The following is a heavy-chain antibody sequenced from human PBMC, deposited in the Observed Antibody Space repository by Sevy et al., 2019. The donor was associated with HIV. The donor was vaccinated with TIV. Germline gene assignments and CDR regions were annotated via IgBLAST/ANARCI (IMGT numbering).Heavy chain of an antibody. CDR1: GFIFSTYT. J-gene: IGHJ5*02. Sequence: GGSLRLSCAASGFIFSTYTMTWVRQAPGKGLEWVSGISGSGGSTYYADSLKGRFTIFRDNSKNTLYLQMNSLRAEDTAVYYCAKEDIVVVVAAKKGWFDPWGQGTLVTVSS. V-gene: IGHV3-23*01. CDR3: AKEDIVVVVAAKKGWFDP. D-gene: IGHD2-15*01. CDR2: ISGSGGST.